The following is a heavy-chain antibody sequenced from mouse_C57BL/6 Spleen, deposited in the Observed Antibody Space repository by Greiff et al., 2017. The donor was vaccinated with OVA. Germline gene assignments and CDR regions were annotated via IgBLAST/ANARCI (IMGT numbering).Heavy chain of an antibody. Sequence: VHVKQSGAELVKPGASVKLSCTASGFNIKDYYMHWVKQRTEQGLEWIGRIDPEDGETKYAPKFQGKATITADTSSNTAYLQLSSLTSEDTAVYYCALSTMVNYYAMDYWGQGTSVTVSS. CDR2: IDPEDGET. CDR1: GFNIKDYY. J-gene: IGHJ4*01. D-gene: IGHD2-1*01. CDR3: ALSTMVNYYAMDY. V-gene: IGHV14-2*01.